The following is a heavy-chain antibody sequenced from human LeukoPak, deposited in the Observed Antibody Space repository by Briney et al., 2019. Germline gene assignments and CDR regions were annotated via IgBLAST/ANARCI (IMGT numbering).Heavy chain of an antibody. CDR3: ASLGGQLPSYNWFDP. V-gene: IGHV4-34*01. D-gene: IGHD2-2*01. CDR1: GGSFSGYY. J-gene: IGHJ5*02. CDR2: INHSGST. Sequence: KSSETLSLTCAVYGGSFSGYYWSWIRQPPGKGLEWIGEINHSGSTNYNPSLKSRVTISVDTSKNQFSLELSSVTAADTAVYYCASLGGQLPSYNWFDPWGQGTLVTVSS.